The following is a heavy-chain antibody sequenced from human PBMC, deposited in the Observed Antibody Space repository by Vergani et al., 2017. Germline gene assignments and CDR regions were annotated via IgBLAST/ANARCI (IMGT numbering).Heavy chain of an antibody. V-gene: IGHV4-39*01. Sequence: QLQLQESGPGLVKPSATLSLICSVSGASIRSSNYYWGWIRQPPGKGLEWIASIYYSWGTYYKPSLKSRVTISVDTSKNQFSLKLSSVTAADSAVYFCARHSTVEWMVKLGWFDPWGQGILVTVSS. J-gene: IGHJ5*02. D-gene: IGHD4-23*01. CDR1: GASIRSSNYY. CDR3: ARHSTVEWMVKLGWFDP. CDR2: IYYSWGT.